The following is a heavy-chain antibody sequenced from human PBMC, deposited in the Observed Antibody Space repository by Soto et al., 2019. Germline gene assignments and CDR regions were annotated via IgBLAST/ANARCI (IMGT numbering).Heavy chain of an antibody. Sequence: PGGSLRLSCAASGFSFSNYAMTWVRQAPGKGLEWVSTISGTGISTNYADSVKGRFTISRDNSKNTLYLQMSSLRAEDTAVYYCVPGASNFDYWGQGTLVTVSS. CDR3: VPGASNFDY. J-gene: IGHJ4*02. D-gene: IGHD3-10*01. CDR1: GFSFSNYA. CDR2: ISGTGIST. V-gene: IGHV3-23*01.